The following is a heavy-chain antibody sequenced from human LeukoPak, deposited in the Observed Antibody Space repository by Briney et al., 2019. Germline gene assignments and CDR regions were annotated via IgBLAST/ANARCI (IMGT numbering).Heavy chain of an antibody. Sequence: SETLSLTCTVSGGSISSYYWSWIRQAPGRGLEWIGYIHYSGSTNHKSSLKSRVTMSLDTSKNQFSLRLNSVTAADTAVYYCATIPDYWGQGTLVTVSS. CDR2: IHYSGST. D-gene: IGHD2-21*01. V-gene: IGHV4-59*13. CDR3: ATIPDY. CDR1: GGSISSYY. J-gene: IGHJ4*02.